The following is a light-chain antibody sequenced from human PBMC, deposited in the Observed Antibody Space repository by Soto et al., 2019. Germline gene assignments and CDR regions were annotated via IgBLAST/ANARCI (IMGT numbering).Light chain of an antibody. CDR1: QSVSSSY. CDR2: GAS. Sequence: EIVLTQSPGTLSLSLGERATLSCRASQSVSSSYLAWYQQKPGQAPRLLIYGASSRATGIPDRFSGSGSGTDFTLTISRLEPEDLAVYYCQQYGSSPNTFGHGTKLEIK. V-gene: IGKV3-20*01. J-gene: IGKJ2*01. CDR3: QQYGSSPNT.